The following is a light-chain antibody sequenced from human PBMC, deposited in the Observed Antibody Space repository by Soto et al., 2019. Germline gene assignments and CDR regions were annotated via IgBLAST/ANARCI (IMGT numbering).Light chain of an antibody. CDR3: QQRGSWPAT. Sequence: EIVLTQSPGTLSLSPGERGTLSCRASQSVSSSYLAWYQQKPGQAPRLLIFDASYRATGIPARFSGSGSGTDFTLTITSLEPEDFAVYYCQQRGSWPATFGPGTKADI. CDR1: QSVSSSY. J-gene: IGKJ3*01. V-gene: IGKV3-11*01. CDR2: DAS.